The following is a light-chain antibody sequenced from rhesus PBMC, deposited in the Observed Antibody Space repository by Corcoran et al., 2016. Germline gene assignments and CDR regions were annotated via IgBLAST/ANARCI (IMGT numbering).Light chain of an antibody. CDR1: QSVSSY. Sequence: QVILTQSPATLSLSPGERAALSCGASQSVSSYLAWFQQKPGQAPRVLIYGASSRATGIPDKCSGSGTGTEVTLTISSLEPEDFAVYYCKKYSSSPYSFGQGTKVGI. J-gene: IGKJ2*01. V-gene: IGKV3-53*02. CDR2: GAS. CDR3: KKYSSSPYS.